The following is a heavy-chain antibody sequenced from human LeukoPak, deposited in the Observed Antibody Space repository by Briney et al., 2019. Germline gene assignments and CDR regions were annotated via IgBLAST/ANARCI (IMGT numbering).Heavy chain of an antibody. V-gene: IGHV4-59*08. CDR1: GGSITSYY. CDR3: ARSKYSSGWYGSDY. Sequence: SETLSLTCTVSGGSITSYYWSWIRQPPGKGLEWIGDIYYSGSTNYNPSLKSRVTISVDTSKNQFSLNLSSVTAADTAFYYCARSKYSSGWYGSDYWGQGILVTVSS. CDR2: IYYSGST. J-gene: IGHJ4*02. D-gene: IGHD6-19*01.